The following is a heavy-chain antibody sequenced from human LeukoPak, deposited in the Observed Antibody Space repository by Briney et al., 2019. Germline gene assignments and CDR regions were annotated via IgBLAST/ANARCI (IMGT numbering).Heavy chain of an antibody. CDR2: TYYSGST. CDR1: GGTIYRLY. V-gene: IGHV4-59*01. CDR3: ASQTRDCGWFDY. Sequence: SETLSVTFSVSGGTIYRLYWSRIGQPPGKGLEWIGYTYYSGSTNYNPSLKSRVTISVDTSKNQFSLKLSSVTAADTAVYYCASQTRDCGWFDYWGQGTLVTVSS. J-gene: IGHJ5*01. D-gene: IGHD2-21*02.